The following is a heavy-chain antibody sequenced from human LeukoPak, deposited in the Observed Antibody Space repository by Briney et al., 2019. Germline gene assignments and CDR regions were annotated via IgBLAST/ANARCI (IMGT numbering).Heavy chain of an antibody. CDR2: IYYSGST. V-gene: IGHV4-30-4*08. CDR1: GGSISSGGYY. J-gene: IGHJ5*02. Sequence: PSETLSLTCTVSGGSISSGGYYWSWIRQHPGKGLEWIGYIYYSGSTYYNPSLKSRVTISVDTSKNQFSLKLSSVTAADTAVYYCARGGSHDYGDYGNWFDPWGQGTLVTVSS. CDR3: ARGGSHDYGDYGNWFDP. D-gene: IGHD4-17*01.